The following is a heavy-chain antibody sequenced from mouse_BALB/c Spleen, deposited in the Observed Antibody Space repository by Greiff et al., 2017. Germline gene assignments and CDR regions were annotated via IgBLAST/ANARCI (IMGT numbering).Heavy chain of an antibody. CDR3: AREGRDYRMDYPFAY. V-gene: IGHV2-9*02. CDR1: GFSLTSYG. CDR2: IWAGGST. D-gene: IGHD5-5*01. Sequence: VQLVESGPGLVAPSQSLSITCTVSGFSLTSYGVHWVRQPPGKGLEWLGVIWAGGSTNYNSALMSRLSISKDNSKSQVFLKMNSLQTDDTAMYYCAREGRDYRMDYPFAYWGQGTLVTVSA. J-gene: IGHJ3*01.